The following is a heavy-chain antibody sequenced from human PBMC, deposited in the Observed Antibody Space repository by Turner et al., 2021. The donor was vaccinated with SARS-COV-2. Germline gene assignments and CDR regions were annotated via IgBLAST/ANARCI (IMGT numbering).Heavy chain of an antibody. J-gene: IGHJ4*02. CDR3: VRVSESFGLCSCGYCPYFPN. D-gene: IGHD2-21*02. V-gene: IGHV4-39*01. CDR1: GDSINSKTSY. Sequence: QLRLQESGPGLVKHSENLSLNCPVSGDSINSKTSYWGWIRQTPGTGMEWFGCVYYSGTTYYQPSRKIRVTISVDTSNNQFSMKLASVTAADTSVYFCVRVSESFGLCSCGYCPYFPNLGQGFLVTVSS. CDR2: VYYSGTT.